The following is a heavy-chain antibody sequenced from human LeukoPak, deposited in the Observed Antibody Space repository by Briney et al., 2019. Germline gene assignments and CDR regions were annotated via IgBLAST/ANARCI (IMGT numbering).Heavy chain of an antibody. Sequence: KPSETLSLTCTVSGGSISSYYWSWIRQPPGKGLEWIGYIYYSGSTNYNPSLKSLVTISVDTSKNQFSLKLSSVTAADTAVYYCAREEEEDYVWGSYRLLTYWGQGTLVTVSS. V-gene: IGHV4-59*01. D-gene: IGHD3-16*02. CDR3: AREEEEDYVWGSYRLLTY. CDR2: IYYSGST. CDR1: GGSISSYY. J-gene: IGHJ4*02.